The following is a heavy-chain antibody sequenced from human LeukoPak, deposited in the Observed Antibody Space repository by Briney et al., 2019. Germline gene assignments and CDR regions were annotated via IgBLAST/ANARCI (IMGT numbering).Heavy chain of an antibody. D-gene: IGHD6-6*01. Sequence: PSETLSLTCTVSGGSISSSSYYWGWIRQPPGKGLEWIGSIYHSGSTYYNPSLKSRVTISVDTSKNQFSLKLSSVTAADTAVYYCARSGIAAPYYYYMDVWGKGTTVTVSS. CDR2: IYHSGST. V-gene: IGHV4-39*07. CDR3: ARSGIAAPYYYYMDV. J-gene: IGHJ6*03. CDR1: GGSISSSSYY.